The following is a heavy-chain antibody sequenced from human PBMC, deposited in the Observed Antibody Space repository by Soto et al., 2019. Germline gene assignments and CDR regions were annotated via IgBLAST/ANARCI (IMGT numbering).Heavy chain of an antibody. D-gene: IGHD2-15*01. CDR1: GGSISSSSYY. CDR2: IYYSGST. Sequence: SETLSLTCTVSGGSISSSSYYWGWIRQPPGKGLEWIGSIYYSGSTYYNPSLKSRVTISVDTSKNQFSLKLSSVTAADTAVYYCARHGEGAVVVVAATHVFDYWGQGTLVTVSS. CDR3: ARHGEGAVVVVAATHVFDY. V-gene: IGHV4-39*01. J-gene: IGHJ4*02.